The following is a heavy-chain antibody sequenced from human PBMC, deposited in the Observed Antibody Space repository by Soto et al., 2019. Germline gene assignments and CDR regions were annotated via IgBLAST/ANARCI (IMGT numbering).Heavy chain of an antibody. CDR1: GYTFTSYG. D-gene: IGHD3-10*01. Sequence: VSVKVSCKASGYTFTSYGISWVRQAPGQGLEWMGWISAYNGNTNYAQKLQGRVTMTTDTSTSTAYMELRSLRSDDTAVYYCARGSSNPGSNWFDPWGQGTLVTVSS. CDR2: ISAYNGNT. J-gene: IGHJ5*02. V-gene: IGHV1-18*01. CDR3: ARGSSNPGSNWFDP.